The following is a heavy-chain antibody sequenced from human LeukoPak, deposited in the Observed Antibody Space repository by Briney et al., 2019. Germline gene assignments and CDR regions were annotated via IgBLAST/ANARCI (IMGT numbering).Heavy chain of an antibody. CDR1: GFTFTTYG. J-gene: IGHJ4*02. CDR3: ARDRYNVPDY. V-gene: IGHV3-23*01. D-gene: IGHD5/OR15-5a*01. CDR2: ITGRGDRT. Sequence: GRTLRLSCVASGFTFTTYGMNWVRQAPGEGLEWVSGITGRGDRTYYADSVKGRFTISRDNAKNTLYLQMNSLRAEDTAVYYCARDRYNVPDYWGQGTLVTVSS.